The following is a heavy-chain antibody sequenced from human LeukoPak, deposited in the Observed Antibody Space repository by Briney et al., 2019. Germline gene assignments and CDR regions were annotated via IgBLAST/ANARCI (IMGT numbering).Heavy chain of an antibody. D-gene: IGHD6-25*01. V-gene: IGHV3-48*04. CDR2: ISSSSSTI. CDR1: GFTFSSYS. Sequence: GGSLRLSCAASGFTFSSYSMNWVRQAPGKGLEWVSYISSSSSTIYYADSVKGRFTISRDNAKNSLYLQMNSLRAEDTAVYYCARAQREGGMDVWGQGTTVTVSS. J-gene: IGHJ6*02. CDR3: ARAQREGGMDV.